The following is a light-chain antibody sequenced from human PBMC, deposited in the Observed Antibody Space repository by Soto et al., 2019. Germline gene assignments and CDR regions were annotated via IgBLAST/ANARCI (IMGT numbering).Light chain of an antibody. CDR1: QSVSSSY. CDR2: GAS. J-gene: IGKJ1*01. CDR3: QQYGSSPPWT. Sequence: EIVLTQSPGTLSLSPGERATLSCRASQSVSSSYLAWYQQKPGQAPRLLIYGASSRATGIPDRFSGSGSGTDFTLTISRLEPEDFAVYYCQQYGSSPPWTLGQGTKVEIK. V-gene: IGKV3-20*01.